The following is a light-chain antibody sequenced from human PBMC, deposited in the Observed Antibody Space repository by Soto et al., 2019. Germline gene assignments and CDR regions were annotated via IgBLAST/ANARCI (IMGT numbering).Light chain of an antibody. CDR2: DAS. Sequence: ELVLAQSPATLSLSAGERATLXXRASQSVKAFLVWYQQRPGQAPRLXIHDASHRAAGIPARFSGSGFGTDFTLTISSLQPDDFATYYCQQYNSYPSTFGQGTRLDI. CDR1: QSVKAF. V-gene: IGKV3-11*01. J-gene: IGKJ5*01. CDR3: QQYNSYPST.